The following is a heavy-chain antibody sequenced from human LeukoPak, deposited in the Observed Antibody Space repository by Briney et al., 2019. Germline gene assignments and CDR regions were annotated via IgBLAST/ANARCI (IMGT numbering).Heavy chain of an antibody. Sequence: PSETLSLTCAVSGGSISSSNWWSWVRQPPGKGLEWIGEIYHSGSTNYNPSLKSRVTISVDKSKNQFSLKLSSVTAADTAVYYCATALSDDYVWGSYRYASGYFDYWGQGTLVTVSS. V-gene: IGHV4-4*02. CDR2: IYHSGST. CDR1: GGSISSSNW. J-gene: IGHJ4*02. D-gene: IGHD3-16*02. CDR3: ATALSDDYVWGSYRYASGYFDY.